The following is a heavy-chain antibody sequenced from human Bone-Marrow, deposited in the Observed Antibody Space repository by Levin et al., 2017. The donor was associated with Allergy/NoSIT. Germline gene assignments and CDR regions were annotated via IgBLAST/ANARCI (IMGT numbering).Heavy chain of an antibody. CDR1: GGSISNSAYY. J-gene: IGHJ4*02. CDR3: ARQKDSYGTTIDY. Sequence: SETLSLTCTVSGGSISNSAYYWGWIRQPPGKGLEWIGSISYSGTTYYNPSLKSRLTMSVDTSKKQFSLRLSSVTAADTAVYYCARQKDSYGTTIDYWGQGILVTVSS. D-gene: IGHD5-18*01. CDR2: ISYSGTT. V-gene: IGHV4-39*01.